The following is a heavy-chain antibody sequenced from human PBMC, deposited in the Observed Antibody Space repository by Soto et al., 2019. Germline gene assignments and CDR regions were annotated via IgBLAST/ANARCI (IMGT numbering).Heavy chain of an antibody. J-gene: IGHJ4*02. CDR2: IDPNDSQT. CDR1: GYSFSISW. Sequence: GESLKISCQASGYSFSISWIGWVRQMPGKGLEWMGIIDPNDSQTIYSPSFQGQVTISADKSIDTAYLQWSSLKTSDTAMYYCARHAGNSWKGDYFDYWGQGALVTAPQ. D-gene: IGHD6-13*01. V-gene: IGHV5-51*01. CDR3: ARHAGNSWKGDYFDY.